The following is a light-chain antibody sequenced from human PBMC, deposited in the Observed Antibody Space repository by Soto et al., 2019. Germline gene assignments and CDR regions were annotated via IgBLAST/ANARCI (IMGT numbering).Light chain of an antibody. J-gene: IGKJ1*01. CDR1: QSISSY. V-gene: IGKV1-39*01. CDR2: AAS. Sequence: DIQMTQSPSSLSASVGDRVTITCRASQSISSYLNWYQQKPGKAPKLLIYAASSLQSGVPSRFSGSGSGTDFTLTISSPQPEDFATYYCQQSYSTPTTFGQGTKVDI. CDR3: QQSYSTPTT.